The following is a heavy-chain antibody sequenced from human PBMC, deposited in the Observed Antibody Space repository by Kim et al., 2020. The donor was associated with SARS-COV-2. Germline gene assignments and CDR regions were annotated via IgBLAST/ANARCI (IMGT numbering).Heavy chain of an antibody. CDR2: ISSSGSTI. CDR3: ARESYYYGSGSYYNPWYFDY. Sequence: GGSLRLSCAASGFTFSSYEMNWVRQAPGKGLEWVSYISSSGSTIYYADSVKGRFTISRDNAKNSLYLQMNSLRAEDTAVYYCARESYYYGSGSYYNPWYFDYWGQGTLVTVSS. V-gene: IGHV3-48*03. D-gene: IGHD3-10*01. J-gene: IGHJ4*02. CDR1: GFTFSSYE.